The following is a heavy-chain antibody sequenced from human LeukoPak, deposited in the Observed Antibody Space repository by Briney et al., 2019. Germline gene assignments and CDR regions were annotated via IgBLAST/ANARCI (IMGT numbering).Heavy chain of an antibody. CDR1: RFTFSTYG. CDR3: ARDSDGMSV. Sequence: TGGSLRLSCAASRFTFSTYGMHWVRQAPGKGLEWVALISYDGINKYYADSVKGRFTVSRDNSKSTLYLQENSLRAEDTAVYYCARDSDGMSVWGLGTTVTVSS. V-gene: IGHV3-30*03. CDR2: ISYDGINK. J-gene: IGHJ6*02.